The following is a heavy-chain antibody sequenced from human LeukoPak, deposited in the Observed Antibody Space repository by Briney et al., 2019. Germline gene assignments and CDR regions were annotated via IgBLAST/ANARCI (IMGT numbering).Heavy chain of an antibody. CDR2: INPNSGGT. V-gene: IGHV1-2*02. CDR1: GYTFTVYY. J-gene: IGHJ4*02. CDR3: ARGPRGIAAAEAPY. Sequence: ASVKVSRKASGYTFTVYYMHCVRQAPGQGLEWMGWINPNSGGTNYAQKFQGRVTMTRDTSISTAYMELSRLRSDDTAVYYCARGPRGIAAAEAPYWGQGTLVTVSS. D-gene: IGHD6-13*01.